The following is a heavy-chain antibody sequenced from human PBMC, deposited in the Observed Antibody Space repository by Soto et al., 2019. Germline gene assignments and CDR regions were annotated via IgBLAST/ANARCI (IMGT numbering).Heavy chain of an antibody. D-gene: IGHD3-3*01. V-gene: IGHV3-33*01. CDR1: GFTFSSYG. Sequence: QVQLVESGGGVVQPGRSLRLSCAASGFTFSSYGMHWVRQAPGKGLEWVAVIWYDGSNKYYADSVKGRFTISRDNSKNTLYLQMNSLRAEDTAVYYCARDQEFWSGYRGYYYYGMDVWGQGTTVTVSS. CDR2: IWYDGSNK. J-gene: IGHJ6*02. CDR3: ARDQEFWSGYRGYYYYGMDV.